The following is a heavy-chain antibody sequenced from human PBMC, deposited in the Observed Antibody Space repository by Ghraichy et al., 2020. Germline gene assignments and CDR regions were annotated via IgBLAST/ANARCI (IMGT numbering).Heavy chain of an antibody. D-gene: IGHD3-22*01. J-gene: IGHJ6*02. CDR2: TSYDGSNK. V-gene: IGHV3-30*18. CDR3: AKERDTSGYYSFRGDYYGMDV. Sequence: WGSLRLSCAASGFTFSRYGMHWVRQAPDRGLEWVAVTSYDGSNKFYGASVQGRFTISRDNSKNTLFLQMNSLRPEDTAVYYCAKERDTSGYYSFRGDYYGMDVWGQGTTVTVSS. CDR1: GFTFSRYG.